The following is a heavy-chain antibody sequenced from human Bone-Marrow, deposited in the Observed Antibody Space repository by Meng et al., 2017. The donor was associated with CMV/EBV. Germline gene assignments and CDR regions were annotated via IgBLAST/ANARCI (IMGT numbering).Heavy chain of an antibody. CDR3: ARESIGDRHYGFWSGYYTGMSYYYYGMDV. CDR1: GYTFTSYG. D-gene: IGHD3-3*01. V-gene: IGHV1-18*01. CDR2: ISAYNGNT. J-gene: IGHJ6*02. Sequence: ASVKVSCKASGYTFTSYGISWVRQAPGQGLEWMGWISAYNGNTNNAQKLQGRVTMTTDTSTSTAYMELRSLRSDHPAVYYCARESIGDRHYGFWSGYYTGMSYYYYGMDVWGQGTTVTVSS.